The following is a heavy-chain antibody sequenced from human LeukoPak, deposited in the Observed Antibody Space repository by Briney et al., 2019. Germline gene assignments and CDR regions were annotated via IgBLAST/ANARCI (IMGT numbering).Heavy chain of an antibody. J-gene: IGHJ4*02. D-gene: IGHD7-27*01. Sequence: SETLSLTCTVSGGSISTYYWTWIRQPAGKGLEWIGRFSTSGIANYNPSLKSRVTMSVDTPKNQFFLKLNSVTAADTAVYYCMRDGPSWGLLWGQGALVTVSS. CDR3: MRDGPSWGLL. CDR1: GGSISTYY. CDR2: FSTSGIA. V-gene: IGHV4-4*07.